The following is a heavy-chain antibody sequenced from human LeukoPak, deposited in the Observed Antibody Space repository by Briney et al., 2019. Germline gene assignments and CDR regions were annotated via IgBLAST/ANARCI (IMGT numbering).Heavy chain of an antibody. CDR3: AKDYSVSGTYNWFDP. D-gene: IGHD3-10*01. V-gene: IGHV1-69*04. CDR2: IIPILGIA. Sequence: SVKVSCKASGGTFSSYAISWVRQAPGQGLEWMGRIIPILGIANYAQKFQGRVTITADKSTSTAYMELNSLRAEDTAVYYCAKDYSVSGTYNWFDPWGQGTLVTVSS. CDR1: GGTFSSYA. J-gene: IGHJ5*02.